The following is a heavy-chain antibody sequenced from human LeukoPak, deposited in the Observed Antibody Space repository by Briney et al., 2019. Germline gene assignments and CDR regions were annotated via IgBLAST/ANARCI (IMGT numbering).Heavy chain of an antibody. D-gene: IGHD6-13*01. J-gene: IGHJ4*02. CDR2: INPNSGGT. Sequence: ASVKVSCKASGYTFTGYYMHWVRQAPGQGLEWMGWINPNSGGTNYAQKFQGGVTMTRDTSISTAYMELSRLRSDDTAVYYCARGRDSSSWFDYWGQGTLVTVSS. V-gene: IGHV1-2*02. CDR1: GYTFTGYY. CDR3: ARGRDSSSWFDY.